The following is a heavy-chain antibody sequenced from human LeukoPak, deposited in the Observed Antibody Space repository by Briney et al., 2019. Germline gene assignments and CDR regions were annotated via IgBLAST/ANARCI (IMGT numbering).Heavy chain of an antibody. CDR3: ARDQNSVAVVAASGDYYFDC. CDR2: ISSGSNII. V-gene: IGHV3-48*04. J-gene: IGHJ4*02. CDR1: GFTFSSYS. D-gene: IGHD2-15*01. Sequence: GGSLRLSCAASGFTFSSYSMNWVRQAPGKGLEWVSYISSGSNIIFYADSVKGRFTISRDNAKNSLYLQMNSLRVEDTAVYYCARDQNSVAVVAASGDYYFDCWGQGTLVTVSS.